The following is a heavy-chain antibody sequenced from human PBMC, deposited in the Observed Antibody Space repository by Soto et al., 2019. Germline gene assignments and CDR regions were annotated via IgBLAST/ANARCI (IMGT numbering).Heavy chain of an antibody. D-gene: IGHD3-3*01. CDR2: ISSSSSTI. V-gene: IGHV3-48*01. CDR3: ARDFYDGGYYYGMDV. J-gene: IGHJ6*02. CDR1: GFTFSSYS. Sequence: GGSLRLSCAASGFTFSSYSMNWVRQAPGKGLEWVSYISSSSSTIYYADSVKGRFTISRDNAKNSLYLQMNSLRAEDTAVYYCARDFYDGGYYYGMDVWGQGTTVTVLL.